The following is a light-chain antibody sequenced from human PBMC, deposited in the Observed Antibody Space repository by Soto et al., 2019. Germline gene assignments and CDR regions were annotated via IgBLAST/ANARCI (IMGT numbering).Light chain of an antibody. CDR3: QQFGSSPPRYT. Sequence: EIALTQSPGTLSLSPGERATLSCRASQSVDNNYLAWYQQKPGQAPRLLLYGASSRTTGIPDRFSGSGSGTDFTLTISRLEPEDFAVYYCQQFGSSPPRYTFGQGTKLEIK. CDR2: GAS. CDR1: QSVDNNY. J-gene: IGKJ2*01. V-gene: IGKV3-20*01.